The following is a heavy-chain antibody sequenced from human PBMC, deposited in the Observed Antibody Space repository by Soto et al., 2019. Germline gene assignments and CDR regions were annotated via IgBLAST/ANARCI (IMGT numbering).Heavy chain of an antibody. J-gene: IGHJ6*02. CDR2: IYHSGST. CDR1: GGSISSSNW. Sequence: QVQLQESGPGLVKPSGTLSLTCAVSGGSISSSNWWSWVRQPPGKGLEWSGEIYHSGSTNYNPSLKSRVTISVDKSKNQFSLKLSSVTAADTAVYYCARSATYDFWSGYYAYYYYYGMDVWGQGTTVTVSS. D-gene: IGHD3-3*01. CDR3: ARSATYDFWSGYYAYYYYYGMDV. V-gene: IGHV4-4*02.